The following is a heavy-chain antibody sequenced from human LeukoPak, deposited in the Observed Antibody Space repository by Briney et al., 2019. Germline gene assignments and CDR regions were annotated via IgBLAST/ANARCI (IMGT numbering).Heavy chain of an antibody. D-gene: IGHD4-17*01. J-gene: IGHJ4*02. CDR1: GFTFSSYR. CDR2: IRSRSSYI. CDR3: ASDRADPDYRDYVFAY. Sequence: PGGSLRLSCAASGFTFSSYRMNWVRQAPGKGLEWVSSIRSRSSYIYYADSLKGRFTISRDNAKNSLYLNIHSLRAEDTAVYYCASDRADPDYRDYVFAYWGQGTLVTVSS. V-gene: IGHV3-21*01.